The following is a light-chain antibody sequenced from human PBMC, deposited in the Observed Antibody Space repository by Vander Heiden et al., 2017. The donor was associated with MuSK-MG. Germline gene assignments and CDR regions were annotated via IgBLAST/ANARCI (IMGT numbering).Light chain of an antibody. Sequence: DIVMTPTPLPLSVTPGQPPSLSSQSSQTLLHSDGKTYLYWYLQKTGQPPQLLSYEVSNRFSGVTDGVSGSGSGPDVTLKISRVEAEDVGVYYCMQSIQLPRTFGPGTKVXIK. J-gene: IGKJ3*01. CDR3: MQSIQLPRT. CDR2: EVS. V-gene: IGKV2D-29*01. CDR1: QTLLHSDGKTY.